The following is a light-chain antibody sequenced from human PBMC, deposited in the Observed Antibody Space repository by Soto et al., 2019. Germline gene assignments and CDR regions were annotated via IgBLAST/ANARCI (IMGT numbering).Light chain of an antibody. Sequence: DIQMTQSPSTLSASVGERVTITCRASQSISSWLAWYQQKPGKAPRLLIYKSSSLEGGVPSRFSGSGSGTEFTLTISSLQPDDFATYYCQQYHSYPYTFGQGARLEI. J-gene: IGKJ2*01. CDR1: QSISSW. CDR2: KSS. V-gene: IGKV1-5*03. CDR3: QQYHSYPYT.